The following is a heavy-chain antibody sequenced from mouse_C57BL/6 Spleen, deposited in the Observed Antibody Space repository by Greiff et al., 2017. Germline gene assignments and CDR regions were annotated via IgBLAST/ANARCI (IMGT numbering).Heavy chain of an antibody. Sequence: EVQLQQSGPELVKPGASVKISCKASGYTFTDYYMNWVKQSHGKSLEWIGDINPNNGGTSYNQKFKGKATLTVDKSSSTAYMELRSLTSEDSAVYYCARSRGSYYGGDYFDYWGQGTTLTVSS. D-gene: IGHD1-1*01. CDR1: GYTFTDYY. V-gene: IGHV1-26*01. CDR2: INPNNGGT. CDR3: ARSRGSYYGGDYFDY. J-gene: IGHJ2*01.